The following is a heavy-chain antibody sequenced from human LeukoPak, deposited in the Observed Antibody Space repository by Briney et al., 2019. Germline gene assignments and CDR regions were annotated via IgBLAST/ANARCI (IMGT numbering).Heavy chain of an antibody. D-gene: IGHD2-15*01. Sequence: ASVKVSCKASGYTFTSYYRHWVRQAPGQGLEWTGIINPSGGSTSYAQKFQGRVTMTRDTSTSTVYMELSSLRSEDTAVYYCARGGRVVAATQSWFDPWGQGTLVTVSS. CDR3: ARGGRVVAATQSWFDP. J-gene: IGHJ5*02. CDR1: GYTFTSYY. CDR2: INPSGGST. V-gene: IGHV1-46*01.